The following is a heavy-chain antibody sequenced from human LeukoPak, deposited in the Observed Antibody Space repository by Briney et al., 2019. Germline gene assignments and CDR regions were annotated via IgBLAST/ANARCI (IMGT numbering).Heavy chain of an antibody. J-gene: IGHJ6*02. CDR3: AKANLEQQLVSAMDV. CDR1: GFTFSSYV. V-gene: IGHV3-23*01. Sequence: GGSLRLSCAASGFTFSSYVMSWVRQAPGKGLEWVSVISNSGGSTYYADSVKGRFTISRDNSKNTLYLQMNSLRAEDTALYYCAKANLEQQLVSAMDVWGQGTTVTVSS. D-gene: IGHD6-13*01. CDR2: ISNSGGST.